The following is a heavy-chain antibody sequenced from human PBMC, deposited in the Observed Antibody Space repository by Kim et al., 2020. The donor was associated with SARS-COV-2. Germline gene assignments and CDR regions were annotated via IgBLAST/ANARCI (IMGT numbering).Heavy chain of an antibody. J-gene: IGHJ4*02. CDR2: INANGGTT. CDR1: GFAFSTYA. Sequence: GGSLRLSCAASGFAFSTYAMSWVRQAPGKGLEWVSAINANGGTTLYADSVKGRFTISRDNSKSTLYLQMNSLRAEDSALYYCAKLGCSSTSCYVNYWGQG. CDR3: AKLGCSSTSCYVNY. D-gene: IGHD2-2*01. V-gene: IGHV3-23*01.